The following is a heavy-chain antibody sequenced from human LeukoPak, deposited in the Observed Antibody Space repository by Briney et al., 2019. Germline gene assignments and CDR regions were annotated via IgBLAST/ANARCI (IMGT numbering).Heavy chain of an antibody. CDR2: ISSSSSYI. Sequence: GGSLRLSCAASGFTFSSYSMNWVRQAPGKGLEWVSSISSSSSYIYYADSVKGRFTISRDNAKNSLYLQMNSLRAEDTAVHYCARGIVATLDYFDYWGQGTLVTVSS. V-gene: IGHV3-21*01. D-gene: IGHD5-12*01. J-gene: IGHJ4*02. CDR1: GFTFSSYS. CDR3: ARGIVATLDYFDY.